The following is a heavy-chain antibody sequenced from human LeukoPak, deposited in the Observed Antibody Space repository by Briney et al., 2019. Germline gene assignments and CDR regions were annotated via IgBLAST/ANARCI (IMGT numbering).Heavy chain of an antibody. Sequence: GGSLRLSCAASGFTFRSYEMNWVRQAPGKGLEWVSYISGSGSTIHYADFVKGRFTISRDNAKNSLFLQMNSLRAEDTAVYYCARGGYNYGYAFYIWGQGTMVTASS. D-gene: IGHD5-24*01. CDR3: ARGGYNYGYAFYI. CDR2: ISGSGSTI. V-gene: IGHV3-48*03. CDR1: GFTFRSYE. J-gene: IGHJ3*02.